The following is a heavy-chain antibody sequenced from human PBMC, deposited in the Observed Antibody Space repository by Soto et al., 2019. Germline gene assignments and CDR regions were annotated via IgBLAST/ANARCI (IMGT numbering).Heavy chain of an antibody. Sequence: SETLSLTCTVSGGSISSGGNYWSWIRQHPGKGLEWIGYIYYSGSTYYNPSLKSRVTISVDTSKNQFSLKLSSVTAADTAVYYCARGKVVVVVAATRPYYYYYMDVWGKGTTVTVSS. J-gene: IGHJ6*03. D-gene: IGHD2-15*01. CDR1: GGSISSGGNY. CDR2: IYYSGST. CDR3: ARGKVVVVVAATRPYYYYYMDV. V-gene: IGHV4-31*03.